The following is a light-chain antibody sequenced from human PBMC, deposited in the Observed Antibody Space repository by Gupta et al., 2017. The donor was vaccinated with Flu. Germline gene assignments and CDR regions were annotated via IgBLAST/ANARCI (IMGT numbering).Light chain of an antibody. J-gene: IGLJ1*01. CDR2: SNN. V-gene: IGLV1-44*01. Sequence: QSVLTQPPSASGAPGQRVALSCSGGRPNIGNNTVNWYPQLPGAAPQLLIYSNNERPSGVPDRFSGTKSGTAAPLAIRGLQAEDEADYYCAAGDDNRNGEVFGSGTKVTVL. CDR1: RPNIGNNT. CDR3: AAGDDNRNGEV.